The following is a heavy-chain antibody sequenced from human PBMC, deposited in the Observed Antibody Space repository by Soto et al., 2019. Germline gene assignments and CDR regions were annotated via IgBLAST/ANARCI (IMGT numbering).Heavy chain of an antibody. CDR2: ISSSSSYI. Sequence: PGGSLRLSCAASGFTFSSYSMNWVRQAPGKGLEWVSSISSSSSYIYYADSVKGRFTISRDNAKNSLYLQMNSLRAEDTAVYYCARGPPYYGDYSYYYYYYYGMDVWGQGTTVTVSS. CDR1: GFTFSSYS. J-gene: IGHJ6*02. CDR3: ARGPPYYGDYSYYYYYYYGMDV. V-gene: IGHV3-21*01. D-gene: IGHD4-17*01.